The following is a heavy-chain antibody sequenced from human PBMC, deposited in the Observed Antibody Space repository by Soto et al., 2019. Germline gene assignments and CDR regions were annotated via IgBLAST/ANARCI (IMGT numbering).Heavy chain of an antibody. J-gene: IGHJ5*02. CDR2: IGTVGDT. Sequence: GGSLRLSCAASGFTFSTYDMHWVRQATGKGLEWVSAIGTVGDTYYLDSVKGRFTISRENAKNSLYLQMNSLRAGDTAVYYCARGRSNQYESSPPPKFDPWGRGTLVTVSS. CDR1: GFTFSTYD. V-gene: IGHV3-13*01. CDR3: ARGRSNQYESSPPPKFDP. D-gene: IGHD2-8*01.